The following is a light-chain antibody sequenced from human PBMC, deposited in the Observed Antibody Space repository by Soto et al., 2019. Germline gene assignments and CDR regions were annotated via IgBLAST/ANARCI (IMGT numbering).Light chain of an antibody. CDR3: QHYKNWPPQT. CDR2: GAS. Sequence: AIQVTQSPSSLSTSIGDRVTITCRASQDIRSDLGWYQQRPGKAPKLLIYGASSLQSGVPSRFSGSGSGTDFTLTISSLQSEDYAVYYCQHYKNWPPQTFGQGTKVDIK. CDR1: QDIRSD. J-gene: IGKJ1*01. V-gene: IGKV1-6*01.